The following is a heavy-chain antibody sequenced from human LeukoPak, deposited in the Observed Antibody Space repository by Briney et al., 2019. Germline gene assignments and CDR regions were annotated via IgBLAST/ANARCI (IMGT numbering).Heavy chain of an antibody. CDR1: GFTFSSYG. J-gene: IGHJ4*02. D-gene: IGHD1-1*01. V-gene: IGHV3-30*02. Sequence: TGGSLRLSCAASGFTFSSYGMHWVRQAPGKGLEWVAFIRYDGSNKYYADSVKGRFTISRDNSKDTLYLQMNGLRAEDTAVYYCAKEANEIIALYNWNGGFDYRGQGTLVTVSS. CDR3: AKEANEIIALYNWNGGFDY. CDR2: IRYDGSNK.